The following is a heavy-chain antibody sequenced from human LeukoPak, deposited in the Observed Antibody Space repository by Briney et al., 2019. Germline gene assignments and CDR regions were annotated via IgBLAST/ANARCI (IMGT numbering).Heavy chain of an antibody. J-gene: IGHJ4*02. V-gene: IGHV3-7*01. CDR3: ARDWGAYYHFFDY. CDR2: IKQDGSER. Sequence: GGSLRLSCEAPGFGMSVYWMSWVRQAPGKGLEWVANIKQDGSERNYVDSVKGRFTISRDNAKKSLYLQMNSLRAEDTAVYYCARDWGAYYHFFDYWGQGTLVTVSS. CDR1: GFGMSVYW. D-gene: IGHD3-22*01.